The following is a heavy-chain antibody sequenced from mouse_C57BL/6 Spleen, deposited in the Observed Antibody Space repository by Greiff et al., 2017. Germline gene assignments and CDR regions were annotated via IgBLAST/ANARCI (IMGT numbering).Heavy chain of an antibody. J-gene: IGHJ1*03. Sequence: QVQLQQPGAELVRPGTSVKLSCKASGYTFTSYWMHWVKQRPGQGLEWIGVIDPSDSYTNYNQKFKDQATLTVDTSSSTAYMQLSSLTSEDSAVYYCARPSGSRVVARAYWYFDVWGTGTTVTVSS. CDR1: GYTFTSYW. CDR3: ARPSGSRVVARAYWYFDV. V-gene: IGHV1-59*01. D-gene: IGHD1-1*01. CDR2: IDPSDSYT.